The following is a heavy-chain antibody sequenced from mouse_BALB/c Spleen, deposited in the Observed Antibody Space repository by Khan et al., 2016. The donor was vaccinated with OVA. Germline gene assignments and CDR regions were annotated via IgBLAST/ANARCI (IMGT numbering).Heavy chain of an antibody. CDR1: GYSFTRYG. Sequence: QVQLQESGPGLVAPSQSLYMTCTVYGYSFTRYGVHWVRQPPGKGLEWLGLIWAGGGTTCYWDIMSGLSICIDNSKCLVFVIMNRRQTDDTASDDCARSKDRDRYWGQGTTLTVSS. CDR2: IWAGGGT. V-gene: IGHV2-9*02. D-gene: IGHD2-14*01. CDR3: ARSKDRDRY. J-gene: IGHJ2*01.